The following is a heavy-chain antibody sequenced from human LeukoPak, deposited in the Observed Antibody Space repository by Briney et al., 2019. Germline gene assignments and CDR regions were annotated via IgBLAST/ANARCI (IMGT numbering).Heavy chain of an antibody. CDR3: ASMGGGYSYGPKYYYYYYMDV. V-gene: IGHV4-34*01. CDR1: GGSFSGHY. D-gene: IGHD5-18*01. Sequence: PSETLSLTCAVYGGSFSGHYWSWIRQPPGKGLEWIGEINHSGSTNYNPSLKSRVTISVDTSKNQFSLKLSSVTAADTAVYYCASMGGGYSYGPKYYYYYYMDVWGKGTTVTISS. CDR2: INHSGST. J-gene: IGHJ6*03.